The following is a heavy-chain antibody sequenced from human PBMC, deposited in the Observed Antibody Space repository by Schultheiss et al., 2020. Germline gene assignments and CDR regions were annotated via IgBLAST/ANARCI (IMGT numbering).Heavy chain of an antibody. CDR2: ISYDGSNK. CDR3: ARGGIYSGVAVGAPLGY. Sequence: GGSLRLSCAASGFTFSSYGMHWVRQAPGKGLEWVAVISYDGSNKYYADSVKGRFTISRDNSKNTLYLQMSSLRAEDTAVYYCARGGIYSGVAVGAPLGYWGQGTLVTVSS. V-gene: IGHV3-30*03. J-gene: IGHJ4*02. CDR1: GFTFSSYG. D-gene: IGHD1-26*01.